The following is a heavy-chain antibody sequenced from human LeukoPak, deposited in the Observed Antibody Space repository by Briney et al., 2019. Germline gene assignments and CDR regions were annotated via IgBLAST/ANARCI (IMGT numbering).Heavy chain of an antibody. V-gene: IGHV1-69*04. Sequence: SVKVSCKASGGTFSSYAISWVRQAPGQGLEWMGRVIPILGIANYAQKFQGRVTITADKSTSTVYMELSSLRSEDTAVYYCARANNWGPFKPFDYWGQGTLVTVSS. J-gene: IGHJ4*02. CDR1: GGTFSSYA. CDR3: ARANNWGPFKPFDY. D-gene: IGHD7-27*01. CDR2: VIPILGIA.